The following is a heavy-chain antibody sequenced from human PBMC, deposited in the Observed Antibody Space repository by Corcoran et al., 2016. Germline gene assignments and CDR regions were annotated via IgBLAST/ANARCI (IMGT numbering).Heavy chain of an antibody. Sequence: EVQLVQSGAEVKKPGESLKISCKGSGYSFTSYWIGWVRQMPGKGLEWMGIIYPGDSDTRYSPSFQGQVTISADKSISTTYLQWSSLKASDTAMYYGARITPTPNYDFSRRGYYFDYWGQGTLVTVSS. CDR2: IYPGDSDT. D-gene: IGHD3-3*01. V-gene: IGHV5-51*01. CDR3: ARITPTPNYDFSRRGYYFDY. CDR1: GYSFTSYW. J-gene: IGHJ4*02.